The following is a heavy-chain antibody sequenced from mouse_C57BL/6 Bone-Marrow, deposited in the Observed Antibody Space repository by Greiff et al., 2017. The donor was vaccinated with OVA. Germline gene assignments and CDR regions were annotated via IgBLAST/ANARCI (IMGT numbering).Heavy chain of an antibody. CDR2: IDPENGDT. Sequence: EVKLQESGAELVRPGASVKLSCTASGFNIKDDYMHWVKQRPEQGLEWIGWIDPENGDTEYASKFQGKATITADTSSNTAYLQLSSLTSEDTAVYYCTSITTVVATEAMDYWGQGTSVTVSS. D-gene: IGHD1-1*01. V-gene: IGHV14-4*01. CDR1: GFNIKDDY. J-gene: IGHJ4*01. CDR3: TSITTVVATEAMDY.